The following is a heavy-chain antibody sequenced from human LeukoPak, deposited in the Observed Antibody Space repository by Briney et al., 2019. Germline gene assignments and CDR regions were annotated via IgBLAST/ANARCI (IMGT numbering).Heavy chain of an antibody. CDR2: IYPGDSDT. D-gene: IGHD5-18*01. CDR1: GYSFTRYW. V-gene: IGHV5-51*01. Sequence: GESLKISCKGSGYSFTRYWIGWVRQMPGKGLEGMGIIYPGDSDTRYSPSFQGQVTISADKSISTAYLQWSSLKASDTAMYYCARRMAAMVTSGAKLYYFDYWGQGTLITVSS. J-gene: IGHJ4*02. CDR3: ARRMAAMVTSGAKLYYFDY.